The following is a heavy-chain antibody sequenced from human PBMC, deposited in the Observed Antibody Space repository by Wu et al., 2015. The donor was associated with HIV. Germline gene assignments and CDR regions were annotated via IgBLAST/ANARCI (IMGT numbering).Heavy chain of an antibody. CDR1: GYTFTSYD. Sequence: QVQLVQSGAEVKKPGASVKVSCKASGYTFTSYDINWVRQATGQGLEWMGWMNPNSGNTGYAQNLQGRITMTRNTSISTAYMELSILRFEDTAVYYCARAHYYGSGRPTGLYYAMDVWDQGP. CDR2: MNPNSGNT. V-gene: IGHV1-8*01. CDR3: ARAHYYGSGRPTGLYYAMDV. J-gene: IGHJ6*02. D-gene: IGHD3-10*01.